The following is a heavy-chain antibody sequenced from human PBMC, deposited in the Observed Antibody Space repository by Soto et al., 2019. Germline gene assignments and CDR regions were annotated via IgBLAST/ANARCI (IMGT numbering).Heavy chain of an antibody. CDR2: ISYDGSNK. CDR1: GFTFSSYA. D-gene: IGHD3-3*01. J-gene: IGHJ6*02. V-gene: IGHV3-30-3*01. CDR3: ARDYYDFWSGSNYGMDV. Sequence: PGGSLRLSCAASGFTFSSYAMHWVRQAPAKGLEWVAVISYDGSNKYYADSVKGRFTISRDNSKNTLYLQMNSLRAEDTAVYYCARDYYDFWSGSNYGMDVWGQGTTVTVSS.